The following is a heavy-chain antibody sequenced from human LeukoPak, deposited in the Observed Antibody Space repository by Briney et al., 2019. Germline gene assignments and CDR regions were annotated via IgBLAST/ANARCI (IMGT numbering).Heavy chain of an antibody. CDR3: ARAIVGATYYGRNDAFDI. J-gene: IGHJ3*02. Sequence: GASVKASCKASGYTFTGYYMHWVRQAPGHRLEWRGWISGNNGNTTYAEKVQVRVTMTIDTSTSTAYMEMRSLRSDDTAVYYCARAIVGATYYGRNDAFDIWGQGTMVTVSS. CDR2: ISGNNGNT. CDR1: GYTFTGYY. D-gene: IGHD1-26*01. V-gene: IGHV1-18*04.